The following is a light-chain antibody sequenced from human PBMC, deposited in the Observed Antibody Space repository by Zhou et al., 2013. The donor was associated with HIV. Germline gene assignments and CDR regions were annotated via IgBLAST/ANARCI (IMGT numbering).Light chain of an antibody. Sequence: VMTQSPATLSVSPGERATLSCRASQTVSRNLAWYQQRPGQAPRLLIHGASTRATGIPARFSGSGSGTEFTLIISSLQSEDFAVYYCQQRSNWPLTFGGGTKVEIK. J-gene: IGKJ4*01. V-gene: IGKV3-15*01. CDR2: GAS. CDR3: QQRSNWPLT. CDR1: QTVSRN.